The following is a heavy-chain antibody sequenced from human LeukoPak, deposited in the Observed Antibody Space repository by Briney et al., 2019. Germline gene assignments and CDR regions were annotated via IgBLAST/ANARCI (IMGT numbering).Heavy chain of an antibody. D-gene: IGHD3-22*01. V-gene: IGHV1-69*13. CDR2: IIPIFGTA. Sequence: GASVKVSCKASGGTFSSYAISWVRQAPGQGLEWMGGIIPIFGTANYAQKFQGRVTITADESTSTAYMELSSLRSEDTAVYYCSYYDSSGYYKSFDYWGQGTLVTVSS. CDR3: SYYDSSGYYKSFDY. J-gene: IGHJ4*02. CDR1: GGTFSSYA.